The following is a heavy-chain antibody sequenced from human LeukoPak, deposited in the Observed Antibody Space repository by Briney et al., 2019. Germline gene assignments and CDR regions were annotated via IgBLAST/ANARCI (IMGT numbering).Heavy chain of an antibody. CDR2: MNPNSGNI. Sequence: ASVKVSCKASGYTFTNYDINWVRQATGQGLEWMGYMNPNSGNIGYAPKFQGRVTITKNISINTAYMELSSLRSEDTAVYYCAREQLDPWGQGTLVTVSS. D-gene: IGHD5-18*01. J-gene: IGHJ5*02. CDR3: AREQLDP. CDR1: GYTFTNYD. V-gene: IGHV1-8*01.